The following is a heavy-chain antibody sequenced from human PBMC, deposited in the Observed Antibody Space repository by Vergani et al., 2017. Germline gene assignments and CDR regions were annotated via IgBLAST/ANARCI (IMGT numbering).Heavy chain of an antibody. V-gene: IGHV3-30*03. J-gene: IGHJ6*03. D-gene: IGHD1-1*01. Sequence: QVQLVESGGGEVQPGRSLRLSCSAAGFPFGDYGVHWVRQAPGKGLAVVSVISYDGNKKNYADSVKGRFTISRDNSKNTLYLEMNALRAEETAVYYCARDFLTRVTTLDYYYMGVWGKGTTVTVSS. CDR3: ARDFLTRVTTLDYYYMGV. CDR1: GFPFGDYG. CDR2: ISYDGNKK.